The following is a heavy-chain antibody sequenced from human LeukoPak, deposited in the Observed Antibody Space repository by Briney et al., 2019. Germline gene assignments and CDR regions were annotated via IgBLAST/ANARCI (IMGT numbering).Heavy chain of an antibody. CDR1: GITLSSYW. V-gene: IGHV3-7*05. CDR3: VRDQGAFDM. Sequence: GGSLRLSCAGSGITLSSYWMSWVRQAPGKGLEWVTNIKQDASEKYFVDSLRGRFTISRDNAKNSLFLQMSSLRAEDTAVYYCVRDQGAFDMWGHGTMVTVSS. CDR2: IKQDASEK. J-gene: IGHJ3*02.